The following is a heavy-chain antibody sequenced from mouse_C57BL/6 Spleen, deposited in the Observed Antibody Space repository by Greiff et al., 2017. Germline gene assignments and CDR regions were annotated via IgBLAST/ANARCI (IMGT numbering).Heavy chain of an antibody. CDR1: GFSFNTYA. V-gene: IGHV10-1*01. CDR2: IRSKSNNYAT. J-gene: IGHJ4*01. CDR3: VRYRDYYAMDY. Sequence: EVMLVESGGGLVQPKGSLKLSCAASGFSFNTYAMNWVRQAPGKGLEWVARIRSKSNNYATYYADSVKDRFTISRDDSESMLYLQMNNLKTEDTAMYYCVRYRDYYAMDYWGQGTSVTVSS.